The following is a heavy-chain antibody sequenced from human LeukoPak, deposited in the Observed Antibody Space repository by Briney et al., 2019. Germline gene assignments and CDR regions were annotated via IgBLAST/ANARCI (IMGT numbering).Heavy chain of an antibody. J-gene: IGHJ6*03. CDR1: GGSISSSSYY. CDR2: IYYSGST. V-gene: IGHV4-39*01. Sequence: PSETLSLTCTVSGGSISSSSYYSGWIRQPPGKGLQWIGSIYYSGSTYYNPSLKSRVTISVDTSKNQFSLKLSSVTAADTAVYYCAGLGYCSSTSCYDAEYYYYYMDVWGKGTTVTVSS. CDR3: AGLGYCSSTSCYDAEYYYYYMDV. D-gene: IGHD2-2*01.